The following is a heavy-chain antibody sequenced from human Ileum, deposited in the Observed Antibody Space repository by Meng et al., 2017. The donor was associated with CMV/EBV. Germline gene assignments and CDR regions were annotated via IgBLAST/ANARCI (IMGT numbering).Heavy chain of an antibody. J-gene: IGHJ4*02. CDR2: IGGTGSGI. V-gene: IGHV3-21*01. CDR1: GFSFSRYS. Sequence: GGSLRLSCAASGFSFSRYSMNGLRQAPGKGLEGVSSIGGTGSGIYYPDSVKGRFTISRDNARNTLYLEMSSLRAEDTAVYYCTRDRLEGDLSGPGFWGQGTVVTVSS. CDR3: TRDRLEGDLSGPGF. D-gene: IGHD3-16*02.